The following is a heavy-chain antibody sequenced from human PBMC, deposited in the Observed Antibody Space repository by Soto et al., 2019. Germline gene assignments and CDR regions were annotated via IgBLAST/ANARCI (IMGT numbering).Heavy chain of an antibody. Sequence: PGGSLRLSCAASGFTFSSSTMNWVRQAPGKGLEWVSAIIDSGGYTYYADSVKGRFTISRDNSKNTLYHQMNSLRAEDTALYYCAKETYYYYGVDVWGQGSTVTVSS. J-gene: IGHJ6*02. CDR1: GFTFSSST. CDR3: AKETYYYYGVDV. V-gene: IGHV3-23*01. CDR2: IIDSGGYT.